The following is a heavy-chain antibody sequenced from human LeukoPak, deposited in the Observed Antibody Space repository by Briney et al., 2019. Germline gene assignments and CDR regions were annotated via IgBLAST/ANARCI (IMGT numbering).Heavy chain of an antibody. CDR1: GFSLSTSGVA. CDR3: AHSIRIGREGGGDKAYYFDS. D-gene: IGHD2-21*01. CDR2: IYWDDDE. Sequence: SGPTLVNPTQTLTLTCTFSGFSLSTSGVAVGWIRQPPGKALEWLALIYWDDDERYSPSLKNRLTITKDTSRNRVVLTMTNMDPVDTATYYCAHSIRIGREGGGDKAYYFDSWGQGTLVTVSS. J-gene: IGHJ4*02. V-gene: IGHV2-5*02.